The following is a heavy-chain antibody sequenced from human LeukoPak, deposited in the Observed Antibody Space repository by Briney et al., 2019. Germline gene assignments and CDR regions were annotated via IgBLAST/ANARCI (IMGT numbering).Heavy chain of an antibody. CDR2: INPSGGST. Sequence: ASVKVSCKASGYTFTSYYMHWVRQAPGQGLEWMGIINPSGGSTSYAQKFQGRVTMTRDTSTSTVYMELSSLRSEDTAVYYCARDSAPSSITIFGVVPYGMDDWGQGTTVTVSS. J-gene: IGHJ6*02. CDR3: ARDSAPSSITIFGVVPYGMDD. CDR1: GYTFTSYY. V-gene: IGHV1-46*01. D-gene: IGHD3-3*01.